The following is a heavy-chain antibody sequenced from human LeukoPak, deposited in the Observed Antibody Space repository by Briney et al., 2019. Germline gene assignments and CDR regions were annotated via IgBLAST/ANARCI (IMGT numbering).Heavy chain of an antibody. CDR2: ISSSSSYI. D-gene: IGHD6-19*01. CDR3: ARAYSSGSGVETFDI. Sequence: GGSLRLSCAASGFTFSSYSMNWVRQAPGKGLEWVSSISSSSSYIYYADSVKGRFTISRDNSKNTVYLQMDSLRAEDTAIYYCARAYSSGSGVETFDIWGQGTMVTVSS. V-gene: IGHV3-21*01. J-gene: IGHJ3*02. CDR1: GFTFSSYS.